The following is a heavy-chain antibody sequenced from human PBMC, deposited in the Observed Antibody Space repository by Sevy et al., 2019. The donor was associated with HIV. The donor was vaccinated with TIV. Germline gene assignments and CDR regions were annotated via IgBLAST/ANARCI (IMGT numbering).Heavy chain of an antibody. CDR2: ISSSSSYI. D-gene: IGHD3-10*01. CDR3: AREGSGYYYGSGSYYNRAFDY. Sequence: GGSLRLSCAASGFTFSSYSMNWVRQAPGKGLEWVSCISSSSSYIYYADSVKGRFTISRDNAKNSLYLQMNSLRAEDTAVYYCAREGSGYYYGSGSYYNRAFDYWGQGTLVTVSS. CDR1: GFTFSSYS. V-gene: IGHV3-21*01. J-gene: IGHJ4*02.